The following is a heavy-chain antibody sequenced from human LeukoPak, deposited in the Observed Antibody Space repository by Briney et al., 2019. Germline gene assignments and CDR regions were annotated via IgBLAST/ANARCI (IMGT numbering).Heavy chain of an antibody. CDR2: ISGSGGST. CDR1: GFTFSSYA. Sequence: PGGSLRLSCAASGFTFSSYAMSWVRQAPGKGLEWVSAISGSGGSTYYADSVKGRFTISRDNAKNSLYLQMNSLRAEDTAVYYCAREGPYYYYYMDVWGKGTTVTVSS. J-gene: IGHJ6*03. V-gene: IGHV3-23*01. CDR3: AREGPYYYYYMDV.